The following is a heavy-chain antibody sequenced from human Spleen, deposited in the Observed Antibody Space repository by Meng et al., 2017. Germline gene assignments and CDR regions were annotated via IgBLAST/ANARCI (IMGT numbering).Heavy chain of an antibody. Sequence: LGQSGAEGKKPWASGKVACKPSGFTFTSNHIHWVRQAPGQGLEWMGIMNPSGEYRRYAQKFEGRVSVTRDTSTSTAYMELTGLRFEDTAVYYCARDNSGWAIDYWGQGTLVTVSS. CDR1: GFTFTSNH. CDR3: ARDNSGWAIDY. J-gene: IGHJ4*02. D-gene: IGHD6-19*01. V-gene: IGHV1-46*01. CDR2: MNPSGEYR.